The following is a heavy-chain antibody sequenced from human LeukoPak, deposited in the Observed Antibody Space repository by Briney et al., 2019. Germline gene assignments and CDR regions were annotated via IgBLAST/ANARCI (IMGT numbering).Heavy chain of an antibody. V-gene: IGHV1-2*02. CDR3: ARGNFYDNKGYSPELRY. Sequence: ASVKVSCKASGYTSTSYGISWVRQAPGQGLEWMGWSDPKSGATKYEHFQGRVTMTRDTSISTAYMELSRLTSDDTAVYYCARGNFYDNKGYSPELRYWGQGTLVTVSS. D-gene: IGHD3-10*01. CDR2: SDPKSGAT. CDR1: GYTSTSYG. J-gene: IGHJ4*02.